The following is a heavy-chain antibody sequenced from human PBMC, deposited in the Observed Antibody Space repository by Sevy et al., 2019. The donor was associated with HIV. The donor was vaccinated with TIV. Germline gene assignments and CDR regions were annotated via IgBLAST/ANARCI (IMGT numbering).Heavy chain of an antibody. V-gene: IGHV3-9*01. D-gene: IGHD3-22*01. CDR2: ISWNGENM. CDR3: VKGMDSAGKYVNFDS. J-gene: IGHJ4*02. CDR1: GFMFDAYA. Sequence: GGSLRLSCAVSGFMFDAYAMHLVRQSPGKGLEWVSSISWNGENMGYADFVKGRFTISRDNAKKSLYLQMNGLRVEDTALFYCVKGMDSAGKYVNFDSWGQGTLVTVSS.